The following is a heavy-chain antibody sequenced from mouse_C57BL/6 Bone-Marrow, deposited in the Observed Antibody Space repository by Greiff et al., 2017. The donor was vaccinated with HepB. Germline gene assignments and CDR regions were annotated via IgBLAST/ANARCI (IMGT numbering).Heavy chain of an antibody. V-gene: IGHV5-9-1*02. CDR1: GFTFSSYA. Sequence: EVKLVESGEGLVKPGGSLKLSCAASGFTFSSYAMSWVRQTPEKRLEWVAYISSGGDYIYYADTVKGRFTISRDNARNTLYLQMSSLKSEDTAMYYCTRDGYYFSWYFEVWGTGTTVTVSS. D-gene: IGHD2-3*01. CDR3: TRDGYYFSWYFEV. CDR2: ISSGGDYI. J-gene: IGHJ1*03.